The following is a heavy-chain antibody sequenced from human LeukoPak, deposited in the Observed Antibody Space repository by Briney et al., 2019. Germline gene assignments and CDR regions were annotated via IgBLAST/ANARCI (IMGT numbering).Heavy chain of an antibody. CDR3: AKDAAGPEY. CDR2: ISAGGGST. V-gene: IGHV3-23*01. Sequence: GGSLRLSCAASGFTFSNYAMTWVRQAPGKGLFWVSGISAGGGSTYYADSVKGRFTISRDNSRNTLYLQMNSLRAEDTAVYYCAKDAAGPEYWGQGTLVTVSS. CDR1: GFTFSNYA. D-gene: IGHD6-13*01. J-gene: IGHJ4*02.